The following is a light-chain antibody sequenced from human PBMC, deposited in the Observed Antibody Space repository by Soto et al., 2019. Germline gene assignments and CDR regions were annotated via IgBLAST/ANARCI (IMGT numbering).Light chain of an antibody. CDR2: GAS. CDR3: QQYNNWPFPSWT. CDR1: QSVSSN. V-gene: IGKV3-15*01. J-gene: IGKJ1*01. Sequence: EIVMTQSPATLSVSPGARATLSCRASQSVSSNLAWYQQKPGQAPRLLIYGASTRATGIPARFSGSGSGPEFTLTISSLQSEDFAVYYCQQYNNWPFPSWTFGQGTKVEIK.